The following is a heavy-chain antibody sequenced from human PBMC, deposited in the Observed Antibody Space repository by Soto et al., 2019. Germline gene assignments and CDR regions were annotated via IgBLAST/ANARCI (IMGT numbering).Heavy chain of an antibody. D-gene: IGHD3-3*01. CDR2: ISGSGGST. CDR1: GFTFSSYA. CDR3: AKIRTRADDAFDI. V-gene: IGHV3-23*01. Sequence: GGSLRLACSASGFTFSSYAMSWVRQAPGKGLEWVSAISGSGGSTYYADSVKGRFTISRDNSKNTLYLQMNSLRAEDTAVYYCAKIRTRADDAFDIWGQGTMVTVSS. J-gene: IGHJ3*02.